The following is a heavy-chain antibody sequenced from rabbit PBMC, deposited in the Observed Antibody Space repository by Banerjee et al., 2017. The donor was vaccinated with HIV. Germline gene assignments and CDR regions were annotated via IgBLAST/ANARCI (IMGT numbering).Heavy chain of an antibody. CDR1: GFSFINYY. CDR2: IYAGEGGT. J-gene: IGHJ4*01. Sequence: QLEESGGDLVQPGASLTLTCKASGFSFINYYMTWVRQAPGKGLEWIGIIYAGEGGTHYASWVNGRFTISRDNAQKTVFLQMTSLTAADTATYFCARDLTGDGDVSFDLWGPGTLVTVS. D-gene: IGHD2-1*01. CDR3: ARDLTGDGDVSFDL. V-gene: IGHV1S7*01.